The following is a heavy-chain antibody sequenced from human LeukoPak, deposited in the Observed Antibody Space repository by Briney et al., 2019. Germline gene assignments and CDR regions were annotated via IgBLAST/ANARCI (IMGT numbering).Heavy chain of an antibody. Sequence: ASVKVSCKASGYTFTSYGISWVRQAPGQGLEWMGWISAYNGNTNYAQKLQGRVTMTTDTSTSTAYMELRSLRSNDTAVYYCARGSRDYGDYVRINWFDPWGQGTLVTVSS. D-gene: IGHD4-17*01. CDR2: ISAYNGNT. CDR1: GYTFTSYG. CDR3: ARGSRDYGDYVRINWFDP. J-gene: IGHJ5*02. V-gene: IGHV1-18*01.